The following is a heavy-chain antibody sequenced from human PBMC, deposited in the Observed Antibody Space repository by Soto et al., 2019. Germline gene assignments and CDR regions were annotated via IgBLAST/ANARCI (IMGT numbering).Heavy chain of an antibody. J-gene: IGHJ4*02. V-gene: IGHV3-23*01. CDR3: AKEVLSVVATIPLGY. D-gene: IGHD5-12*01. Sequence: GWSLRLSCAASGFTFSSYAMSWVRQAPGKGLEWVSAISGSGGSTYYADSVKGRFTISRDNSKNTLYLQMNSLRAEDTAVYYCAKEVLSVVATIPLGYWGQGTLVTVSS. CDR1: GFTFSSYA. CDR2: ISGSGGST.